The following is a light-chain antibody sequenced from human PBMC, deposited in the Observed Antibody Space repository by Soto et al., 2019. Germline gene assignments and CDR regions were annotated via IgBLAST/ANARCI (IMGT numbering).Light chain of an antibody. V-gene: IGKV1-13*02. CDR1: QGISSA. CDR3: QQFNSDPLIT. Sequence: AIQLTQSPSSLSASVGDRVTITCRASQGISSALAWYQQKPGKAPKLLIYDASSLESGVPSRFSGSGSGTDFTLTISSLQPEDFATYYCQQFNSDPLITFGQGTRLEIK. CDR2: DAS. J-gene: IGKJ5*01.